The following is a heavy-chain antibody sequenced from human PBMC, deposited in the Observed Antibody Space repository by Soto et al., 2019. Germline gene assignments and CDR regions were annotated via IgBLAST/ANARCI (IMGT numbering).Heavy chain of an antibody. CDR3: AREPGVQLWPNNWFGP. CDR1: GGSISSGDYY. J-gene: IGHJ5*02. V-gene: IGHV4-30-4*01. CDR2: IYYSGST. Sequence: PSETLSLTCTVSGGSISSGDYYWSWIRQPPGKGLEWIGYIYYSGSTYYNPSLKSRVTISVDTSKNQFSLKLSSVTAADTAVYYCAREPGVQLWPNNWFGPWGQGTLVTVSS. D-gene: IGHD5-18*01.